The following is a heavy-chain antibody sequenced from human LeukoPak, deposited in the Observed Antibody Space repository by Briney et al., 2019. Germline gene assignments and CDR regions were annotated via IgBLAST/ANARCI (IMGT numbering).Heavy chain of an antibody. D-gene: IGHD3-22*01. CDR3: ARWYYYDSSGYYAFDI. CDR1: GGSISRYY. V-gene: IGHV4-59*01. CDR2: IYYSGST. Sequence: SETLSLTCTVSGGSISRYYWSWIRQPPGKGLEWIGYIYYSGSTNYNPSLKSRVTISVDTSKNQFSLKLSSVTAADTAVYYCARWYYYDSSGYYAFDIWGQGTMVTVSS. J-gene: IGHJ3*02.